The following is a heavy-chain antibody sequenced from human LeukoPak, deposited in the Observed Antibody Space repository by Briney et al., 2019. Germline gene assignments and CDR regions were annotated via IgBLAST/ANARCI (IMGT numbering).Heavy chain of an antibody. J-gene: IGHJ4*02. CDR2: ISSSSSYI. V-gene: IGHV3-21*01. Sequence: PGGSLRPSCAASGFTFSSYSMNWVRQAPGKGLEWVSSISSSSSYIYYADSVKGRFTISRDNAKNSLYLQMNSLRAEDTAVYYCAGGAVTHFDYWGQGTLVTVSS. CDR3: AGGAVTHFDY. D-gene: IGHD4-17*01. CDR1: GFTFSSYS.